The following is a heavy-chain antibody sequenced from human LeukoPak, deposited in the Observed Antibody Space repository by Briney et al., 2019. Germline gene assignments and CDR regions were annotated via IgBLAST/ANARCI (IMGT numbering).Heavy chain of an antibody. CDR3: ATYCSGPTRYSGMVY. D-gene: IGHD2-15*01. Sequence: GGSLRLSCAASGFTFSRYAMTWVRRAPGKGLEWVSVITSGSSTYYADSVKGRFTISRENSKNTLYLQMNSLRAEDTAVYYCATYCSGPTRYSGMVYWGQGTLVTVSS. J-gene: IGHJ4*02. V-gene: IGHV3-23*03. CDR2: ITSGSST. CDR1: GFTFSRYA.